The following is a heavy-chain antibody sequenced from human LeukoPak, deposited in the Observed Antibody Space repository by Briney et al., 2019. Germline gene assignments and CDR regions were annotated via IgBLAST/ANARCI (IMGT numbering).Heavy chain of an antibody. D-gene: IGHD4-23*01. CDR1: GGSFSNYY. Sequence: SETLSLTCAVYGGSFSNYYWSWIRQPPGKGLEWIGEINHSGSTNYNPSLKSRVSMSVDTSKNQFSLKLTSVTAADTAVYYCARGGKATVVTMWGQGILVTVSS. J-gene: IGHJ4*02. CDR2: INHSGST. V-gene: IGHV4-34*01. CDR3: ARGGKATVVTM.